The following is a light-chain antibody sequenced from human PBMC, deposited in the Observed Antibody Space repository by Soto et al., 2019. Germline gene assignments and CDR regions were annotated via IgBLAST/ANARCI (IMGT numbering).Light chain of an antibody. CDR2: DVN. J-gene: IGLJ2*01. V-gene: IGLV2-14*03. Sequence: QSALTQPASMSGSPGQSITISCTGTSSDVGGYNYVSWYRQHPGKAPKLMIYDVNNRPSGVSNRFSGSKSGNTAPLTISGLQAEDEADYYCSSHSSSSTLVVFGGGTKVTVL. CDR3: SSHSSSSTLVV. CDR1: SSDVGGYNY.